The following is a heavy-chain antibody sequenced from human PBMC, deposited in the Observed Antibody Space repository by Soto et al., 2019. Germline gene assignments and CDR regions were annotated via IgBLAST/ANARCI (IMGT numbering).Heavy chain of an antibody. Sequence: GGSLRLSCAASGFTFSSYAMSWVRQAPGKGLEWVSAISGSGGSTYYADSVKGRFTISRDNSKNTLYLQMNSLRAEDTAVYYCAKDRSTIFGVVMIEEYFQHWGQGTLVTVSS. D-gene: IGHD3-3*01. V-gene: IGHV3-23*01. CDR3: AKDRSTIFGVVMIEEYFQH. CDR2: ISGSGGST. J-gene: IGHJ1*01. CDR1: GFTFSSYA.